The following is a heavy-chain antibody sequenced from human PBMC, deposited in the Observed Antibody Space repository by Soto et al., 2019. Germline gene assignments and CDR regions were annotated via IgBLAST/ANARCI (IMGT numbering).Heavy chain of an antibody. V-gene: IGHV4-59*12. J-gene: IGHJ4*02. CDR2: IYYSGST. CDR1: GGSISSYY. Sequence: SETLSLTCTVSGGSISSYYWSWIRQPPGKGLEWIGYIYYSGSTTYSPSLKSRVTISVDTSKNQFSLKLSSVTAADTAVYYCARGRTSSPTPGDYWGQGTLVTVSS. D-gene: IGHD2-2*01. CDR3: ARGRTSSPTPGDY.